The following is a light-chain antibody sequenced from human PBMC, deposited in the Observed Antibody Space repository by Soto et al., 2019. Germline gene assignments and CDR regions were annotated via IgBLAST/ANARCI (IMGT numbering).Light chain of an antibody. CDR1: QNINKW. CDR3: QQYDTFPRM. CDR2: DAS. J-gene: IGKJ1*01. V-gene: IGKV1-5*01. Sequence: DIQMTQSPSTLSASVGDRVVITCRASQNINKWLAWYQQKPGKAPKFLIYDASTLETGVPSRFSGSGSGTEFTLTISSXQPDDFATFYCQQYDTFPRMFGQGTKVDIK.